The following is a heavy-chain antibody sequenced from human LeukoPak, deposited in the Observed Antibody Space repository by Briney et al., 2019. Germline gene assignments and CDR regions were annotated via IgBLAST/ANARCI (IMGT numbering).Heavy chain of an antibody. CDR1: GGSISSGGYY. CDR3: ARGPHLRFLEWLLPNWFDP. D-gene: IGHD3-3*01. CDR2: IYYSGST. J-gene: IGHJ5*02. V-gene: IGHV4-31*03. Sequence: SETLSLTCTVSGGSISSGGYYWSWIRQHPGKGLEWIGYIYYSGSTYYNPSLKSRFTISVDTSKNQFSLKLSSVTAADTAVYYCARGPHLRFLEWLLPNWFDPWGQGTLVTVSS.